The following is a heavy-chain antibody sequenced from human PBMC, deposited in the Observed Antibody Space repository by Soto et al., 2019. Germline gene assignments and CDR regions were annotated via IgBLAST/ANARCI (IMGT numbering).Heavy chain of an antibody. D-gene: IGHD3-22*01. CDR1: GFTFSSYA. CDR2: ISGSGGST. V-gene: IGHV3-23*01. CDR3: AKDGGYAYYDSSGYYFGY. Sequence: EVQLLESGGGLVQPGGSLSLSCAASGFTFSSYAMSWVRQAPGKGLEWVSAISGSGGSTYYADSVKGRFTISRDNSKNTLYLQTNSLRAEDTAVYYCAKDGGYAYYDSSGYYFGYWGQGTLVTVSS. J-gene: IGHJ4*02.